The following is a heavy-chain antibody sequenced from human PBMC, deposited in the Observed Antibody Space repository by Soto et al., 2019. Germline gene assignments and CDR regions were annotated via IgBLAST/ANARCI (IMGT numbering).Heavy chain of an antibody. CDR2: IYRDGNT. J-gene: IGHJ4*02. CDR3: ARGGGSFDN. V-gene: IGHV3-53*01. CDR1: GFTVSTNY. D-gene: IGHD3-16*01. Sequence: EVQLVESGGGLIQPGGSLRLSCAVSGFTVSTNYMTWVRQAPGKGLDWVSLIYRDGNTYYADSVKGRFPISRDNSKNTLYLEMNSLRVDDKAVYYCARGGGSFDNWGQGTLVTVSS.